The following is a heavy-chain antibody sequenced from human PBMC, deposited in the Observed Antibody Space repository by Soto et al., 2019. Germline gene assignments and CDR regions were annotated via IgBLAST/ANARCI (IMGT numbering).Heavy chain of an antibody. CDR2: ISYDGTIQ. CDR3: AKSRPDSSWYEGDS. J-gene: IGHJ4*02. Sequence: QVQLVESGGGVVQPGRSLRLSCAASGFIFINYGMHWVRQAPGKGLEWLAVISYDGTIQYYVDSVKGRFTISRDNSNNTLFLQMNSLRPEDTAVYFSAKSRPDSSWYEGDSWGQGTLVTVSS. V-gene: IGHV3-30*18. CDR1: GFIFINYG. D-gene: IGHD6-13*01.